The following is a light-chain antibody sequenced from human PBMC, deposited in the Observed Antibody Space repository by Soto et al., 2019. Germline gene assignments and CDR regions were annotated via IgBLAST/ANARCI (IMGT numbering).Light chain of an antibody. CDR1: QSVSSSY. V-gene: IGKV3-20*01. CDR3: QQYGSSPET. CDR2: GAS. Sequence: EIMLTQSPGTLSLSPGERATLSCRASQSVSSSYLAWYQQKPGQAPRLLIYGASSRATGIPERISGSGSGTDFTLTISRLEPEDFAVYYCQQYGSSPETFGQGTKLEIK. J-gene: IGKJ2*01.